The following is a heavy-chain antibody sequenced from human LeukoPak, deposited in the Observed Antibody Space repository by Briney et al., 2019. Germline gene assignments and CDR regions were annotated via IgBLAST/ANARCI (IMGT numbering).Heavy chain of an antibody. CDR1: GGSISSYY. J-gene: IGHJ5*02. Sequence: KPSETLFLTCTVSGGSISSYYWSWIRQPPGKGLEWIGYIYYSGSTNYKPSLKSRVTISVDTSKNQFSLKLNSVTAADTAVYYCARGGYYGSGNDFRFDPWGQGTLVTVSS. CDR3: ARGGYYGSGNDFRFDP. D-gene: IGHD3-10*01. CDR2: IYYSGST. V-gene: IGHV4-59*01.